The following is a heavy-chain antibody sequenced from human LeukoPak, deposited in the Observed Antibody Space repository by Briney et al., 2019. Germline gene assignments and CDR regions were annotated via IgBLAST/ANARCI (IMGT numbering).Heavy chain of an antibody. CDR1: GFTFSSYG. D-gene: IGHD3-10*01. CDR3: AKYYYGSGSSPLNFDY. J-gene: IGHJ4*02. CDR2: IRTSAGHI. Sequence: PGGSLRLSCAASGFTFSSYGMGWVREAPGKGLEWVSTIRTSAGHIYYADSVKGRVTISRDNSKNTVNLQMNSLRAEDTAVYYCAKYYYGSGSSPLNFDYWGQGTLVTVSS. V-gene: IGHV3-23*01.